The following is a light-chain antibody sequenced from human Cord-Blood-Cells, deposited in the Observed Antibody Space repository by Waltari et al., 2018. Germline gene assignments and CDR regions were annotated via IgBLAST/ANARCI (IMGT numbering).Light chain of an antibody. V-gene: IGLV2-11*01. CDR2: DVI. CDR1: SSDVGGYNY. J-gene: IGLJ1*01. CDR3: CSYAGSYTYV. Sequence: QSALTQPRSVSGSPGQAVTISCTGTSSDVGGYNYVSWYQQHPGKAPKLMIYDVIKRPSGVPDRCSGSKSGNTASLTISGLQAEDEADYYCCSYAGSYTYVFGTGTKVTVL.